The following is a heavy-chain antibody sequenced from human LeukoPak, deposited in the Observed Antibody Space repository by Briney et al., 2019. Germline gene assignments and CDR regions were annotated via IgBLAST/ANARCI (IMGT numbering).Heavy chain of an antibody. Sequence: GGSLRLSCAASGFTFTTYWKNWVRQAPGQGMERVANIKQDGSETNYEDSVKSRFSISRDNAKNSLYLQMNSLRAEDTALYFCASGMRRGNTGYDFSYWGQGSLVTVSS. D-gene: IGHD5-12*01. V-gene: IGHV3-7*01. CDR1: GFTFTTYW. CDR2: IKQDGSET. J-gene: IGHJ4*02. CDR3: ASGMRRGNTGYDFSY.